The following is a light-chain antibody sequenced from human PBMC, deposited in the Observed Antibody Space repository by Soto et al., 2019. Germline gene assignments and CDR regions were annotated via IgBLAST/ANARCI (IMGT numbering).Light chain of an antibody. J-gene: IGKJ1*01. CDR3: QQSYSTPWT. V-gene: IGKV1-39*01. Sequence: DIQMTQSPSTLSASVGERVVMTCRASRSISGWLAWYQQKPGKAPKLLIYAASSLQSGVPSRFSGSGSGTDFTLTISSLQPEDFATYYCQQSYSTPWTFGQGTKVDIK. CDR1: RSISGW. CDR2: AAS.